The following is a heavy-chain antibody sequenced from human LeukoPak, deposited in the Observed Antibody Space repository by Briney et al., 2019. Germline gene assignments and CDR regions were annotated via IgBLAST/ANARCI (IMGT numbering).Heavy chain of an antibody. J-gene: IGHJ4*02. CDR2: ISYDGSNK. D-gene: IGHD1-1*01. Sequence: PGRSLRLSCAASGFTFSSYGMHWVRQAPGKGLEWVAVISYDGSNKYYADSVKGRFTISRDSSKNTLYLQMNSLRAEDTAVYYCAKDAESWNDWTPLDYWGQGTLVTVSS. V-gene: IGHV3-30*18. CDR3: AKDAESWNDWTPLDY. CDR1: GFTFSSYG.